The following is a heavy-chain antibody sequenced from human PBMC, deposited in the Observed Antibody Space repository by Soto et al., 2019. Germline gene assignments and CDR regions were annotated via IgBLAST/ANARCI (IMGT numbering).Heavy chain of an antibody. Sequence: QVQLQESGPGLVEPSQTLSLTCTVSGGSISSADDCWSWIRQSPGKGLEWIGQIYDSGNTYSNPSLKSRVTISVDTSKNQFSLKLSSVTAADTAVYYCARGPSGDKVDYWGQGTLVTVSS. D-gene: IGHD1-26*01. CDR1: GGSISSADDC. J-gene: IGHJ4*02. V-gene: IGHV4-30-4*01. CDR3: ARGPSGDKVDY. CDR2: IYDSGNT.